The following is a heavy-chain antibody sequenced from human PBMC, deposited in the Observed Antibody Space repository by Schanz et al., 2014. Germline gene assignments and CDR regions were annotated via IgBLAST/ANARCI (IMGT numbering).Heavy chain of an antibody. CDR2: IYYTGST. CDR1: GGSISSGGYS. CDR3: ARWGQYCSSTSCYNHWFDP. Sequence: QVQLQESGPGLVKPSQTLSLICTVSGGSISSGGYSWIWIRQLPGKGLEWIAYIYYTGSTYYNPSLKSRVTISLDTSKNQFSLKLSSVTAADTAVYYCARWGQYCSSTSCYNHWFDPWGQGTLVTVSS. V-gene: IGHV4-31*03. J-gene: IGHJ5*02. D-gene: IGHD2-2*02.